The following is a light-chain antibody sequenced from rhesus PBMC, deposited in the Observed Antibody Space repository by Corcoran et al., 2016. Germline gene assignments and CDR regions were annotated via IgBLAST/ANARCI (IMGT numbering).Light chain of an antibody. CDR1: QGISSW. Sequence: DIQMTQSPSSLSASVGDKVTITCPASQGISSWLAWYQQKPGKAPNPLIYAASSLQSGVPSRFSGSGTGTDYTLTISSLQPEDFATYYCQQYDDLPLTFGGGTKVEIE. J-gene: IGKJ4*01. V-gene: IGKV1-19*01. CDR3: QQYDDLPLT. CDR2: AAS.